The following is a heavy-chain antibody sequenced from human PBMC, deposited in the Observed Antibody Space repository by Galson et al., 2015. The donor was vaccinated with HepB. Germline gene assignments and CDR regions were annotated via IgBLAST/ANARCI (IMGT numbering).Heavy chain of an antibody. CDR1: GGTFSSYA. J-gene: IGHJ6*02. CDR3: AREGRGTAMVGSETSSSSRTRSTDYYYYGMDV. V-gene: IGHV1-69*13. Sequence: SVKVSCKASGGTFSSYAISWVRQAPGQGLEWMGGIIPIFGTANYAQKFQGRVTITADESTSTAYMELSSLRSEDTAVYYCAREGRGTAMVGSETSSSSRTRSTDYYYYGMDVWGQGTTVTVSS. CDR2: IIPIFGTA. D-gene: IGHD5-18*01.